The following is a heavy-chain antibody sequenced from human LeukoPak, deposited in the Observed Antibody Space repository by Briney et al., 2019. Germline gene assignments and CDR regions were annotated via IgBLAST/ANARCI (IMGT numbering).Heavy chain of an antibody. CDR3: ARDGPPGYCSGGSCYGY. J-gene: IGHJ4*02. Sequence: GSSVSVACKTSGGTVSSYAISWVGQAPGQGLEWMVGIIPIFGTANYAQKFQGRVTITADESTSTAYMELSSLRSEDTAVYYCARDGPPGYCSGGSCYGYWGQGTLVTVSS. D-gene: IGHD2-15*01. CDR1: GGTVSSYA. V-gene: IGHV1-69*13. CDR2: IIPIFGTA.